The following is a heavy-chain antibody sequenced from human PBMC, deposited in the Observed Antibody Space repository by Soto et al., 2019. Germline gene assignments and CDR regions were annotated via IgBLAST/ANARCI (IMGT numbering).Heavy chain of an antibody. CDR3: ARSLITFGGVIANYGMVV. V-gene: IGHV1-69*06. Sequence: QVQLVQSGAEVKKPGSSVKVSCTASGGTFISYAFSWVRQAPGQGLEWMGGIIPIFGTPNYAQKFQGRVTITVDKSTSTANMDLSSLRSEVAAVYYCARSLITFGGVIANYGMVVWGQGTRVTVSS. D-gene: IGHD3-16*02. J-gene: IGHJ6*02. CDR2: IIPIFGTP. CDR1: GGTFISYA.